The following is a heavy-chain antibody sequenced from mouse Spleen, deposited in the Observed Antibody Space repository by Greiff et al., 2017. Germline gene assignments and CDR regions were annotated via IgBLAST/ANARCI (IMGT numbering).Heavy chain of an antibody. V-gene: IGHV1-81*01. Sequence: VQLQQSGAELARPGASVKLSCKASGYTFTSYGISWVKQRTGQGLEWIGEIYPRSGNTYYNEKFKGKATLTADKSSSTAYMELRSLTSEDSAVYFCARYGNSSYWYFDVWGAGTTVTVSS. CDR3: ARYGNSSYWYFDV. CDR1: GYTFTSYG. J-gene: IGHJ1*01. D-gene: IGHD2-1*01. CDR2: IYPRSGNT.